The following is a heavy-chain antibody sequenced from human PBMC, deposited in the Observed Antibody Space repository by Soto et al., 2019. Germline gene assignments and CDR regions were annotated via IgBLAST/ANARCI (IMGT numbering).Heavy chain of an antibody. D-gene: IGHD2-15*01. Sequence: GGSLRLSCAASGFTFSSYSMNWVRQAPGKGLEWVSYISSSSSSIYYADSVKGGFTISRDNAKNTLYIKMNSLRAEDTAVYYCAKDRVVVVAAAPTNWFDPWGQGTLVTVSS. CDR2: ISSSSSSI. V-gene: IGHV3-48*01. J-gene: IGHJ5*02. CDR3: AKDRVVVVAAAPTNWFDP. CDR1: GFTFSSYS.